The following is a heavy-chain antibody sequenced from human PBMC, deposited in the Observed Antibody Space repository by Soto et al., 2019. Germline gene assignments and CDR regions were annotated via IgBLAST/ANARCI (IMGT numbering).Heavy chain of an antibody. CDR3: TRHDTMTEPYFDY. Sequence: SETLSLTCTVSGGSISSGGYYWSWIRQHPGKGLEWIGYIYYSGSTYYNPSLKSRVTISVDTSKNQFSLKLSSVTAADTAVYYCTRHDTMTEPYFDYWGQGALVTVSS. CDR2: IYYSGST. J-gene: IGHJ4*02. D-gene: IGHD1-1*01. V-gene: IGHV4-31*03. CDR1: GGSISSGGYY.